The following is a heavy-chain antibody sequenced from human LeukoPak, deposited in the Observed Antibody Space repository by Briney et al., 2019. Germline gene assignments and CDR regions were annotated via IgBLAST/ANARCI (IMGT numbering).Heavy chain of an antibody. D-gene: IGHD5-12*01. Sequence: SETLSLTCAVYGGSFSGYYWSWIRQPPGKGVEWIGEINHSGSTNYNPSLKSRVTISVDTSKNQFSLKLSSVTAADTAVYYCARNRGSLGPLDYWGQGTLVTVSS. J-gene: IGHJ4*02. CDR3: ARNRGSLGPLDY. V-gene: IGHV4-34*01. CDR1: GGSFSGYY. CDR2: INHSGST.